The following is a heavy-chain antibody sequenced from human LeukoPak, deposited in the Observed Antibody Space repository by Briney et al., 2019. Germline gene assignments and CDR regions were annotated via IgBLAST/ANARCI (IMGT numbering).Heavy chain of an antibody. Sequence: GGSLRLSCAASGFTFSSFDMHWVRQPTGQGLEWVSTIGTASDTYYPGSVEGRFTLSRDNAKKSLDLQMNSLTAGDTAVYYCARGPPRGKYYYMDVWGKGTTVTVSS. D-gene: IGHD1-1*01. J-gene: IGHJ6*03. CDR2: IGTASDT. CDR3: ARGPPRGKYYYMDV. CDR1: GFTFSSFD. V-gene: IGHV3-13*01.